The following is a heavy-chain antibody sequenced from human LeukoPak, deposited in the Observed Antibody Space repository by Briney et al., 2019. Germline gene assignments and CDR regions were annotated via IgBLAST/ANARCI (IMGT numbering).Heavy chain of an antibody. Sequence: NTSETLSLTCTVSGGSISSSSYYWGWIRQPPGKGLEWSGSIYYSGSTYYNPSLKSRVTISVDTSKNQFSLKLSSVTAADTAVYYCARGREWELLSFWGQGTLVTVSS. V-gene: IGHV4-39*01. D-gene: IGHD1-26*01. CDR2: IYYSGST. J-gene: IGHJ4*02. CDR1: GGSISSSSYY. CDR3: ARGREWELLSF.